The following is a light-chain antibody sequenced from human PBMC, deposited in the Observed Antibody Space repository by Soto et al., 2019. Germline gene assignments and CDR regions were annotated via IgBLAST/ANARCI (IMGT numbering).Light chain of an antibody. CDR2: DAS. CDR3: HQYNIWPPWT. CDR1: QSVGRN. J-gene: IGKJ1*01. V-gene: IGKV3-15*01. Sequence: EIVMTQSPATLSVSPGERASLSCRASQSVGRNLAWYQQKPGQPPRLLIYDASSRATGIPDRFSGSGSGTEFTLTITSLQSEDFAVYYCHQYNIWPPWTFGQGTKVEIK.